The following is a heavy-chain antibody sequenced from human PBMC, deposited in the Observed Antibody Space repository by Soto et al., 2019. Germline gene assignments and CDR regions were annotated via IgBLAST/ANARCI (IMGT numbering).Heavy chain of an antibody. CDR2: MNPNSGNT. J-gene: IGHJ5*02. Sequence: QVQLVQSGAEVKKPGASVKVSCKASGYTFTSYDINWVRQATGQGLEWMGWMNPNSGNTGYAQKFQGRVTMTRNTDKSKAYSELSSLSSDDTAGYYCAMNTPDGPVVMEYAHYWFDPWGQGTLVTVSS. CDR1: GYTFTSYD. D-gene: IGHD2-8*01. CDR3: AMNTPDGPVVMEYAHYWFDP. V-gene: IGHV1-8*01.